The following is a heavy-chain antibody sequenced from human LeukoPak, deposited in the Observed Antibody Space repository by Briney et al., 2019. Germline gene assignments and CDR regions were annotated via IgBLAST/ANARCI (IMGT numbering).Heavy chain of an antibody. J-gene: IGHJ4*02. Sequence: ASVKVSCKASGYTFTSNYIHWVRQAPGQGLEWMGMIYPRDGSTSYAQKFQGRVTMTRATSTSTVYMELSSLSSEDTAVYYCERAIYCSGGSCHWEFDYWGQGTLVTVSS. CDR3: ERAIYCSGGSCHWEFDY. CDR2: IYPRDGST. CDR1: GYTFTSNY. V-gene: IGHV1-46*01. D-gene: IGHD2-15*01.